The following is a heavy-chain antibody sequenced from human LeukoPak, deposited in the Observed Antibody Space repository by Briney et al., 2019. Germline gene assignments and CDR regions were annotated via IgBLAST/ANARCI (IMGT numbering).Heavy chain of an antibody. CDR1: GYTFTSYD. V-gene: IGHV1-8*01. CDR2: MNPNSGNT. CDR3: ARSSRHGSGSYYVFPLGFDP. J-gene: IGHJ5*02. Sequence: SVKVSCKASGYTFTSYDINWVRQATGQGLEWMGWMNPNSGNTGYAQKFQGRVTMTRNTSVSTAYMELSSLRSEDTAVYYCARSSRHGSGSYYVFPLGFDPWGQGTLVTVSS. D-gene: IGHD3-10*01.